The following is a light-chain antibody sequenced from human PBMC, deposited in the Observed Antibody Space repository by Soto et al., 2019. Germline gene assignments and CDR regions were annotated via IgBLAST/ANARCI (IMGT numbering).Light chain of an antibody. J-gene: IGKJ1*01. CDR3: RHFVNSLTWT. Sequence: IALTQSPGTRSLSPCKTTPRASTAIQSVSNTYLFWYQQKPGQAPRLLIYGASSRATGVPDRFSGGGSGTDFTLTISRLEPEDFAVYYCRHFVNSLTWTFGQGTKVDIK. CDR1: QSVSNTY. CDR2: GAS. V-gene: IGKV3-20*01.